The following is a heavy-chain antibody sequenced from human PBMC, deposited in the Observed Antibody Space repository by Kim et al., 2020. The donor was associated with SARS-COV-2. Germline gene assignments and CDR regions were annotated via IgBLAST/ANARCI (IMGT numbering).Heavy chain of an antibody. D-gene: IGHD6-13*01. J-gene: IGHJ4*02. CDR2: ISYDGSNK. CDR3: AFGRIAAASPNDY. V-gene: IGHV3-30*03. Sequence: GGSLRLSCAASGFTFSSYGMHWVRQAPGKGLEWVAVISYDGSNKYYADSVKGRFTISRDNSKNTLYLQMNSLRAEDTAVYYCAFGRIAAASPNDYWGQGTLVTVSS. CDR1: GFTFSSYG.